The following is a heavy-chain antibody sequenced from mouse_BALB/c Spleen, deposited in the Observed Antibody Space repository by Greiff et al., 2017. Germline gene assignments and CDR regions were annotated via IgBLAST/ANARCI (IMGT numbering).Heavy chain of an antibody. CDR3: ARHGDAMDY. V-gene: IGHV5-12-2*01. Sequence: VQLKESGGGLVQPGGSLKLSCAASGFTFSSYTMSWVRQTPEKRLEWVAYISNGGGSTYYPDTVKGRFTISRDNAKNTLYLQMSSLKSEDTAMYYCARHGDAMDYWGQGTSVTVSS. CDR1: GFTFSSYT. CDR2: ISNGGGST. J-gene: IGHJ4*01.